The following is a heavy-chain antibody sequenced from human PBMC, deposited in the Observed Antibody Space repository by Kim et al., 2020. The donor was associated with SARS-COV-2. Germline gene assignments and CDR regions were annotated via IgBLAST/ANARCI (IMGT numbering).Heavy chain of an antibody. CDR3: AREAS. CDR2: IKADGTLT. Sequence: GGSLRLSCAASGFTFSNYWMAWVRQAPGKGLEWVANIKADGTLTYYVDSVKGRFTISRDNAKNTLYLQMNSLRVDDTAVYYCAREASSGQGTPVNVSS. V-gene: IGHV3-7*03. CDR1: GFTFSNYW. J-gene: IGHJ5*02.